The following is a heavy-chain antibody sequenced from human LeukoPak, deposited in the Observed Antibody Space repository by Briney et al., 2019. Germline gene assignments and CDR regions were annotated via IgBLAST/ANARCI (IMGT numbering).Heavy chain of an antibody. Sequence: SETLSLTCAVYGGSFSGYYRSWIRQPPGKGLEWIGEINHSGSTNYNPSLKSRVTISVDTSKNQFSLKLSSVTAADTAVYYCARGVEYYDILTGYYNTGVRRSRWFDPWGQGTLVTVSS. CDR2: INHSGST. D-gene: IGHD3-9*01. J-gene: IGHJ5*02. CDR3: ARGVEYYDILTGYYNTGVRRSRWFDP. V-gene: IGHV4-34*01. CDR1: GGSFSGYY.